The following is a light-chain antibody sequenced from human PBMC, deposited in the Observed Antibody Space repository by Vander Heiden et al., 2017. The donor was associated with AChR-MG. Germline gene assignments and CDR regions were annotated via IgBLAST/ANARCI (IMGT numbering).Light chain of an antibody. CDR1: QSISSY. J-gene: IGKJ2*02. V-gene: IGKV1-39*01. Sequence: DIKMTQSPSSLSASVGDRVTITCRASQSISSYLNWYQQKPWKAPKLLIYAASSLQSGVPSRFSGSGSGTDFTLTISRLQPEDFATYYCQQRDSTPGTFGQRTKLEIK. CDR2: AAS. CDR3: QQRDSTPGT.